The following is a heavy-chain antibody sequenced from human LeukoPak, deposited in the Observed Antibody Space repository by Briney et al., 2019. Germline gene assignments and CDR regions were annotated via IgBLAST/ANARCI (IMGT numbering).Heavy chain of an antibody. D-gene: IGHD3-10*01. CDR3: ARDLYYYGSGSLTAIDY. V-gene: IGHV1-3*01. J-gene: IGHJ4*02. CDR2: INAGNGNT. CDR1: GYTFTSYA. Sequence: GASVKVSCKASGYTFTSYAMHWVRQAPGQRLEWMGWINAGNGNTKYSQEFQGRVTITRDTSTSTAYMELRSLRSDDTAVYYCARDLYYYGSGSLTAIDYWGQGTLVTVSS.